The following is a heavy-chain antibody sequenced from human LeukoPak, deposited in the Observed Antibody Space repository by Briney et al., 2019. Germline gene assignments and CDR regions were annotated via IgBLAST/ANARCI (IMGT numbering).Heavy chain of an antibody. Sequence: GGSLRLSCAASGFTFSSYSMNWVRQAPGKGLEWVSSISSSSSYIYYADSVKGRFTISRDNAKNSLYLQMNSLRAEDTAVYYCAILLGGYLDYWGQGTLVTVSS. J-gene: IGHJ4*01. CDR1: GFTFSSYS. V-gene: IGHV3-21*01. CDR3: AILLGGYLDY. CDR2: ISSSSSYI. D-gene: IGHD3-10*01.